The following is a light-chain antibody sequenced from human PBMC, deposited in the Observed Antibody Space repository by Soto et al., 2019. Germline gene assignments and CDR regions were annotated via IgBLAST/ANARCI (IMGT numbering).Light chain of an antibody. Sequence: DIQMTQSPSTLSASVGDRVTITCRAIQSISSWLAWYQQKPGKAPKRLIYKASSLESGVPSRFSGSGSGTEFTLTISSLQPDDFATYYCQQYDSFSLTFGGGTKVEIK. V-gene: IGKV1-5*03. CDR3: QQYDSFSLT. CDR2: KAS. CDR1: QSISSW. J-gene: IGKJ4*01.